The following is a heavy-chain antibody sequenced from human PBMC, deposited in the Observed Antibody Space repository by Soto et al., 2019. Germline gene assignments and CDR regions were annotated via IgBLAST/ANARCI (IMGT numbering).Heavy chain of an antibody. CDR1: GFTFSSYA. CDR3: SRRSSGWYFDY. CDR2: ISGSGGSR. D-gene: IGHD6-19*01. V-gene: IGHV3-23*01. J-gene: IGHJ4*02. Sequence: EVQLLESGGGLVQPGGSLRLSCAASGFTFSSYAMSWVRQAPGKGLEWVSVISGSGGSRYYADSVKGRFTISRDNSKNTLYLQMNSLRAEDTAVYYCSRRSSGWYFDYWGRGTLVTVSS.